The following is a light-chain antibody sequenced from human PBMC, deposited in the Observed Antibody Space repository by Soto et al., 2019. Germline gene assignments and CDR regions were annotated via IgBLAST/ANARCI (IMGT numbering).Light chain of an antibody. CDR3: MQTLQTPIT. CDR2: LGS. Sequence: DIVMTQSPLSLPVTPGEPASISCRSSQSLLHSNGYNYLDWYLQKPGQSPQLLIYLGSNRASGVPHRFIGSGSGTDYTLKISRVEAEDVGVYYCMQTLQTPITFGPGTKVDIK. CDR1: QSLLHSNGYNY. V-gene: IGKV2-28*01. J-gene: IGKJ3*01.